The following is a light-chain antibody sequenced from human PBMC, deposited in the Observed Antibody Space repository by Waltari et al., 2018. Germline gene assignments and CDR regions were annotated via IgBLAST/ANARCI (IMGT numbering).Light chain of an antibody. V-gene: IGLV1-40*01. CDR1: SSNIGAGYD. CDR2: LNN. J-gene: IGLJ3*02. CDR3: QSYDSSLSASV. Sequence: QSVLTQPPSVSGAPGQRVTISCTGSSSNIGAGYDVHWYQQLPGTAPKLLIYLNNSRPSGVPDRFSGSKSGTSASLAITELQAEDEADYYCQSYDSSLSASVFGGGTKLTVL.